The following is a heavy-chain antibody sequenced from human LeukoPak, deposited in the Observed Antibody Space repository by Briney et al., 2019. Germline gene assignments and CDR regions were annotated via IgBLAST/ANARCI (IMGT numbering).Heavy chain of an antibody. CDR2: IYYSGST. J-gene: IGHJ4*02. CDR3: ARGARSLDY. V-gene: IGHV4-59*01. CDR1: GGSISSYY. Sequence: SETLSLTCTVSGGSISSYYWSWIRQPPGKGLEWIGYIYYSGSTNYNPSLKSRVTISVDTTKNQFSLKLSSVTAADTAVYYCARGARSLDYWGQGTLVTVSS.